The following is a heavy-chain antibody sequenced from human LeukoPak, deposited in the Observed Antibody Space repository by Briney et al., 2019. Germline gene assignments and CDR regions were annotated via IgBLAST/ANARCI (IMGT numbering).Heavy chain of an antibody. CDR1: GFTFSNYG. CDR3: AKSWRTTGAFDI. CDR2: ISGSGGST. J-gene: IGHJ3*02. V-gene: IGHV3-23*01. D-gene: IGHD4-17*01. Sequence: GGTQKLSCAASGFTFSNYGMNWVRQAPGKGLEWVSAISGSGGSTYYADSVKGRFTISRDNSKNTLYLQMNSLRAEDTAVYYCAKSWRTTGAFDIWGQGTMVTVSS.